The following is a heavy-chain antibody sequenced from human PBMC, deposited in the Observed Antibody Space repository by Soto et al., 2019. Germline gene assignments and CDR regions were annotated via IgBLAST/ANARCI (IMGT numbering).Heavy chain of an antibody. J-gene: IGHJ5*02. CDR3: ARDLGFYGSGSYYNVDWFDP. Sequence: GASVKVSCKASGYTFTRYGIIWVRQAPGQGLEWMGWISADNGNTKYVQKLQGRVTMTTDTSTNTAYMELRSLRSDDTAVYYCARDLGFYGSGSYYNVDWFDPWGQGTLVTVSS. D-gene: IGHD3-10*01. V-gene: IGHV1-18*01. CDR2: ISADNGNT. CDR1: GYTFTRYG.